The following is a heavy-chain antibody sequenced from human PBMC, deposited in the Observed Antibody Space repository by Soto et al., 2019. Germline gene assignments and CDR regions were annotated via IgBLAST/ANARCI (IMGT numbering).Heavy chain of an antibody. V-gene: IGHV3-48*02. CDR3: ARCERVKYYYYYYGMDV. Sequence: EVQLVESGGGLVQPGGSLRLSCAASGFTFSSYSMNWVRQAPGKGLEWVSYISSSSSTIYYADSVKGRFTISRDNAKDSLYLQMNSLRDEDTAVYYCARCERVKYYYYYYGMDVWGQGTTVTVSS. CDR1: GFTFSSYS. J-gene: IGHJ6*02. CDR2: ISSSSSTI. D-gene: IGHD6-13*01.